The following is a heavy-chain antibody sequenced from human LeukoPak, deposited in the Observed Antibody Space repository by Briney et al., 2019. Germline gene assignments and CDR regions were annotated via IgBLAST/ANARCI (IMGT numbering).Heavy chain of an antibody. J-gene: IGHJ4*02. CDR2: ISSSSSYI. D-gene: IGHD3-3*01. V-gene: IGHV3-21*01. CDR3: ARAPDKDYFWSGYLSSQLFDY. CDR1: GFTFSSYS. Sequence: PGGSLRLSCAASGFTFSSYSMNWVRQAPGKGLEWFSSISSSSSYIYYADSVKGRFTISRDNAKNSLYLQMNRLRAEDTAVYYCARAPDKDYFWSGYLSSQLFDYWGQGTLVTVSS.